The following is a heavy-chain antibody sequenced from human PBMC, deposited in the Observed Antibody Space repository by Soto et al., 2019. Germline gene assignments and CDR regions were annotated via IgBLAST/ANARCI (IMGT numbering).Heavy chain of an antibody. Sequence: PSETLSLTCAVSGGSISSGGYSWTWIRQPPGKGLEWIGYIYHSGNTYYNPSLKSRVTISGDRSKNQFTLNLSSVTAADTAVYYCASNVAADDALDVSGQGTMVTV. V-gene: IGHV4-30-2*01. CDR2: IYHSGNT. D-gene: IGHD2-15*01. CDR1: GGSISSGGYS. J-gene: IGHJ3*01. CDR3: ASNVAADDALDV.